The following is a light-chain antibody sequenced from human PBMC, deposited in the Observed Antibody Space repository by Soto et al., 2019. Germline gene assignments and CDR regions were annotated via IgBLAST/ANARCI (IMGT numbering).Light chain of an antibody. CDR3: QHYGTTRSS. Sequence: EIVLTQSPGALSVSPGERATLSCRASQTVRNNYLAWYQQKAGQAPRLLIYGASIRTTGTPDRFSGSGSGTDFILTISTLEPADSAVYYCQHYGTTRSSFGQGTKLQIK. CDR2: GAS. V-gene: IGKV3-20*01. J-gene: IGKJ2*01. CDR1: QTVRNNY.